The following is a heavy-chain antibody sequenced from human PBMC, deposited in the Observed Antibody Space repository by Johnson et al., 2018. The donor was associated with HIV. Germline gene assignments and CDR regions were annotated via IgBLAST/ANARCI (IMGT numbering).Heavy chain of an antibody. V-gene: IGHV3-64*01. J-gene: IGHJ3*01. D-gene: IGHD3-22*01. CDR3: ARYGNYYDRSGDRVDAFDV. CDR2: ISSNGGST. CDR1: GFTFSSYA. Sequence: VHLVESEGGVVQPGRSLRLSCAASGFTFSSYAMHWVRQAPGKGLEYVSGISSNGGSTYYAKSVKGRFTISRENSKNTLYLQMGSLRVEDMDVYYCARYGNYYDRSGDRVDAFDVWGQGTMATVSS.